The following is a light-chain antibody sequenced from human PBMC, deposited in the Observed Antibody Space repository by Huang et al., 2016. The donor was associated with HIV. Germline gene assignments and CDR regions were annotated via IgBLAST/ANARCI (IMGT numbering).Light chain of an antibody. V-gene: IGKV3-11*01. J-gene: IGKJ4*02. Sequence: EVVLTQSPATLSLSPGERATLSCRASQTISSYLAWYQHKPGQPPRLLIYDTSTRATGIPAGFSGSGSGTDFTLTISSLEPEDFAVYYCHQRAGWPLFGGGTKVEIK. CDR1: QTISSY. CDR2: DTS. CDR3: HQRAGWPL.